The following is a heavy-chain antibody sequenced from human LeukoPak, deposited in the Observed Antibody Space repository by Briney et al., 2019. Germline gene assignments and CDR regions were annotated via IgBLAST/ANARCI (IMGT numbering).Heavy chain of an antibody. CDR2: LFHSGRT. CDR1: AGSINNYY. V-gene: IGHV4-59*01. CDR3: AREWDYGSGSYSSSNWFDP. D-gene: IGHD3-10*01. Sequence: SETLSLTCSFSAGSINNYYWSWIRQPPGKGLERVGVLFHSGRTNYNPSLKSRVTISVDTSRNQFSLRLTSVTAADTAIYYCAREWDYGSGSYSSSNWFDPWGQGTLVTVSS. J-gene: IGHJ5*02.